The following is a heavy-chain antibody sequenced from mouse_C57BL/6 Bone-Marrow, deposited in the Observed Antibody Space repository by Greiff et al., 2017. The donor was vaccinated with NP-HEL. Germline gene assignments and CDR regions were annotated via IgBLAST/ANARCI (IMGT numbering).Heavy chain of an antibody. D-gene: IGHD1-1*01. CDR1: GYTFTSYW. CDR2: IHPNSGST. V-gene: IGHV1-64*01. J-gene: IGHJ1*03. Sequence: QVQLQQPGAELVKPGASVKLSCKASGYTFTSYWMHWVKQRPGQGLEWIGMIHPNSGSTNYNEKFKSKATLTVDKSSSTAYMQLSSLTSEDSAVYYCARVGYYYGSSHWYFDVWGTGTTVTVSS. CDR3: ARVGYYYGSSHWYFDV.